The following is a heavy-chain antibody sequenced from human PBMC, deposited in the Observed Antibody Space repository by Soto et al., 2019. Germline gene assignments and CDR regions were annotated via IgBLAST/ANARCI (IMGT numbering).Heavy chain of an antibody. V-gene: IGHV3-21*01. Sequence: EVQLVESGGGLVKPGGSLRLSCVAYGFNFTSYTMNWVRQAPGKGLEWVSSISSGHRYIYHADSVKGRLIISRDDATNSLYLQMTSLRAEDTAVYFCAKVFSPEGGNYFDYWGQGTLVTVSS. CDR2: ISSGHRYI. CDR3: AKVFSPEGGNYFDY. J-gene: IGHJ4*02. CDR1: GFNFTSYT.